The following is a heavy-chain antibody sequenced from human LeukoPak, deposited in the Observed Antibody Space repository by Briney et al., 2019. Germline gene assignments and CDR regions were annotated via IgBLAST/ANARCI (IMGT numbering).Heavy chain of an antibody. CDR2: VSSNGGST. CDR1: GFTMRNHW. CDR3: VKGGRADFWSGYSSFDY. J-gene: IGHJ4*02. D-gene: IGHD3-3*01. Sequence: PGGSLRLSCAASGFTMRNHWMSWVRQAPGKGLEYVSAVSSNGGSTYYADSVKGRFTISRDNSKNTLYLQMSSLRAEDTAVYYCVKGGRADFWSGYSSFDYWGQGTLVTVSS. V-gene: IGHV3-64D*06.